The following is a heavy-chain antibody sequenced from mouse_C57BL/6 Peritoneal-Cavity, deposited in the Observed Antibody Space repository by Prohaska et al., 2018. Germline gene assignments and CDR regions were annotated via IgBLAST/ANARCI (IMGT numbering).Heavy chain of an antibody. Sequence: HGKSLEWIGDINPNNCGTSYNQKFKGKATLTVDKSSSTAYMELRSLTSEDSAVYYCARGGYDGYQFAYWGQGTLVTVSA. D-gene: IGHD2-3*01. J-gene: IGHJ3*01. CDR2: INPNNCGT. CDR3: ARGGYDGYQFAY. V-gene: IGHV1-26*01.